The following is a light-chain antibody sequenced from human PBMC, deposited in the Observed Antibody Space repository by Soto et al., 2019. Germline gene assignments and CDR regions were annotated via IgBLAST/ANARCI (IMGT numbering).Light chain of an antibody. CDR2: STG. V-gene: IGLV7-43*01. CDR3: LLHYGGAQVWM. J-gene: IGLJ3*02. Sequence: QAVVTQEPSLTVSPGGTVTLTCASSTGAVTSEHYPTWLQQRPGQPPRALIYSTGNKHSWTPARFSGSLFGGRAALTLSGVQPEDEAESYCLLHYGGAQVWMFGGGTKLTVL. CDR1: TGAVTSEHY.